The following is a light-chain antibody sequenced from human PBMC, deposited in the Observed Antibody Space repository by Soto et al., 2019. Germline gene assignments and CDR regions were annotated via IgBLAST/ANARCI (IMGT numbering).Light chain of an antibody. CDR3: QQRHMWPIT. V-gene: IGKV3-11*01. Sequence: EIVLAQSPGTLSLSPGERATLSCRASQSFRGLLAWYQQKPGQAPRLLIYDAYNRATGIPPRFSGSGSGTDFTLTISSLEPEHSAVYYCQQRHMWPITFGQGTRLEIK. J-gene: IGKJ5*01. CDR1: QSFRGL. CDR2: DAY.